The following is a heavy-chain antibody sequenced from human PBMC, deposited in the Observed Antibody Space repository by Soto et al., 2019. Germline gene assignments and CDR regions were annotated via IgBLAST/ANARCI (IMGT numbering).Heavy chain of an antibody. V-gene: IGHV1-69*01. CDR1: GGTFSSYA. D-gene: IGHD2-2*01. J-gene: IGHJ6*02. CDR2: IIPIFGTA. CDR3: AMGGYCSSTSCAPRHYYGMDV. Sequence: QVQLVQSGAEVKKPGSSVKVSCKASGGTFSSYAISWVRQAPGQGLEWMGGIIPIFGTANYAQKFQGRVTITADESTSTAYMELSSLRSEDTAVYYCAMGGYCSSTSCAPRHYYGMDVWGQGTTVTVSS.